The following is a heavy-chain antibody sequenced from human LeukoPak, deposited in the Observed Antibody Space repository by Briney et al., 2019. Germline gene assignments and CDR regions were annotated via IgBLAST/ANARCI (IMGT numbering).Heavy chain of an antibody. J-gene: IGHJ4*02. D-gene: IGHD5-18*01. Sequence: PSETLSLTCTVSGGSISSYYWSWIRQPPGKGLEWIGYIYYSGSTNYNPSLKSRVTISVDTSKNQFSLKLSSVTAADTAVYYCARVGVGYSYGYELYYFDYWGQGTRVTVSS. CDR3: ARVGVGYSYGYELYYFDY. CDR1: GGSISSYY. V-gene: IGHV4-59*01. CDR2: IYYSGST.